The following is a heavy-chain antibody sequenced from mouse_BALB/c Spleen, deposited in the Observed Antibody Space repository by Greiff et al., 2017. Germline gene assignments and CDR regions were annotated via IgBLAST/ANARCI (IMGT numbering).Heavy chain of an antibody. CDR1: GYTFTSYW. J-gene: IGHJ1*01. D-gene: IGHD1-1*01. Sequence: QVQLQQPGAELVKPGASVKLSCKASGYTFTSYWMHWVKQRPGQGLEWIGEINPSNGRTNYNEKFKSKATLTVDKSSSTAYMQLSSLTSEDSAVYYCARGSNFDVWGAGTTVTVSS. V-gene: IGHV1S81*02. CDR2: INPSNGRT. CDR3: ARGSNFDV.